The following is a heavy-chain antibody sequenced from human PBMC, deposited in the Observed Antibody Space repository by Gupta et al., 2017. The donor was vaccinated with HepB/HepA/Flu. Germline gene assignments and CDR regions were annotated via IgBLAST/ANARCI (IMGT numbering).Heavy chain of an antibody. J-gene: IGHJ4*02. CDR1: GFTFDDYA. Sequence: EVHLVESGGTLVQPGRSLRLSCTASGFTFDDYAMHWVRQGPGKGLEWVSGISWNGDAVGYSDSVKGRFTISRDNAKNSLYLEMNSLRAEDTAIYYCAKEGGGLPTVRCMDDWGQGTPVTVSS. CDR3: AKEGGGLPTVRCMDD. CDR2: ISWNGDAV. V-gene: IGHV3-9*01. D-gene: IGHD2-15*01.